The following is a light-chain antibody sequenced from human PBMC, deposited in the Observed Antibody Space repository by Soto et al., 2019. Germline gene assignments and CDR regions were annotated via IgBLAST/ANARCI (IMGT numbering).Light chain of an antibody. Sequence: EIVMTQSPATLSVSPGERATLSCRASQSVSSDLAWYHQKPGQAPRLLIYGASTRATGIPARFSGSGSGTDFTLTINSLQSEDFAVYDCQQYNNWPRTFGQGTKVEIK. V-gene: IGKV3-15*01. CDR3: QQYNNWPRT. CDR1: QSVSSD. J-gene: IGKJ1*01. CDR2: GAS.